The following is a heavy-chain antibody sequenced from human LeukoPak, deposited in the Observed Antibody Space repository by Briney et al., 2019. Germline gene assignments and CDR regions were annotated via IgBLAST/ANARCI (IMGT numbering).Heavy chain of an antibody. D-gene: IGHD3-22*01. Sequence: SETLSLTCTVSGGSISSGDYYWRWIRQPPGKGLEWIGYIYYSGSTYYNPSLKSRVTISVDTSKNQFSLKLSSVTAADTAVYYCAKIAYYYDSSGYSDYWGQGTLVTVSS. CDR3: AKIAYYYDSSGYSDY. CDR1: GGSISSGDYY. CDR2: IYYSGST. V-gene: IGHV4-30-4*01. J-gene: IGHJ4*02.